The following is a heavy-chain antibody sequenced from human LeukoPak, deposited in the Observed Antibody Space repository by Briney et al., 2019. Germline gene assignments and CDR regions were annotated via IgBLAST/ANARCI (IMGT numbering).Heavy chain of an antibody. CDR3: AKEPAVSNWGFDY. J-gene: IGHJ4*02. CDR1: GFTFSSYG. V-gene: IGHV3-30*02. Sequence: GGSLRLSCAASGFTFSSYGMHWVRQAPGKGLEWVAFIRYDGSNKYYADSVKGRFTISRDNSKNTLYLQMNSLRAEDTAVYYCAKEPAVSNWGFDYWGQGTLVTVSS. D-gene: IGHD7-27*01. CDR2: IRYDGSNK.